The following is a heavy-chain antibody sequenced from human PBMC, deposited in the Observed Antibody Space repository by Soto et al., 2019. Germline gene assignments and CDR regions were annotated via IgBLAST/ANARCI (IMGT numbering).Heavy chain of an antibody. Sequence: QLQLQESGPGLVKPSETLSLTCTVSGGSISDDTYYWGWIRQPPGKGLEWIGSIYYSGTSSYNPSLKSRVTMSVATSKKQLSLRLSSVTAADTAVYYCARLHCDSPNCVPLDPWGQGTLVFVSS. J-gene: IGHJ5*02. D-gene: IGHD2-2*01. V-gene: IGHV4-39*01. CDR1: GGSISDDTYY. CDR2: IYYSGTS. CDR3: ARLHCDSPNCVPLDP.